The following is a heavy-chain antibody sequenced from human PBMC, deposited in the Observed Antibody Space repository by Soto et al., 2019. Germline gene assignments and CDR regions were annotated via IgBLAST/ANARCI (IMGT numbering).Heavy chain of an antibody. J-gene: IGHJ4*02. Sequence: QVQLVQSGAEVKKPGSSVKVTCKASGGTFSSYTISWVRQAPGQGLEWMGRIIPILGIANYAQKFQGRVTITADKSTSTAYMELSSLRSEDTAAYYCARGSGYDSTFDYWGQGTLVTVSS. V-gene: IGHV1-69*02. CDR1: GGTFSSYT. D-gene: IGHD5-12*01. CDR2: IIPILGIA. CDR3: ARGSGYDSTFDY.